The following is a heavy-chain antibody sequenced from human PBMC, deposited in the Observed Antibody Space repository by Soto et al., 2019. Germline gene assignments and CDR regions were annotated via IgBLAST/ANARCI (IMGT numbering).Heavy chain of an antibody. CDR1: GFDFGTYS. Sequence: GGSLRLSCVASGFDFGTYSLYWVRRAPGSGLEWLASISSGSRYIYYADSVRGRFTISRDDAKKSVFLQMNSLRADDTAVYYCTTRGRPRTEDYWGQGTLVTVST. CDR3: TTRGRPRTEDY. D-gene: IGHD1-1*01. CDR2: ISSGSRYI. V-gene: IGHV3-21*01. J-gene: IGHJ4*02.